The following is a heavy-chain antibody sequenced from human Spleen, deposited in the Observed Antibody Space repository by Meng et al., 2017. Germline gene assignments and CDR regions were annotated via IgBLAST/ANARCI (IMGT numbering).Heavy chain of an antibody. CDR3: ARGAGGYCSGSSCYSKRYFDY. D-gene: IGHD2-15*01. V-gene: IGHV4-34*01. J-gene: IGHJ4*02. Sequence: SETLSLTCAVYGGSFSGYYWSWIRQPPGKGLEWIGEINHSGSTNYNPSLKSRVTISVDTSKNQFSLKLSSVTAADKAVYYCARGAGGYCSGSSCYSKRYFDYWGQGTLVTVSS. CDR1: GGSFSGYY. CDR2: INHSGST.